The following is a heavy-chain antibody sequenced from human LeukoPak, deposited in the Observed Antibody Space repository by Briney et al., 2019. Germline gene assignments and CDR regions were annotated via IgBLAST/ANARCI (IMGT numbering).Heavy chain of an antibody. V-gene: IGHV4-59*01. CDR3: ARAPLLRYFDWQADP. CDR1: GGSISSYY. Sequence: SETLSLTCTVSGGSISSYYWSWIRQPPGKGLEWIGYIYYSGSTNYDPSLKSRVTISVDTSKNQFSLKLSSVTAADTAVYYCARAPLLRYFDWQADPWGQGTLVTVSS. D-gene: IGHD3-9*01. J-gene: IGHJ5*02. CDR2: IYYSGST.